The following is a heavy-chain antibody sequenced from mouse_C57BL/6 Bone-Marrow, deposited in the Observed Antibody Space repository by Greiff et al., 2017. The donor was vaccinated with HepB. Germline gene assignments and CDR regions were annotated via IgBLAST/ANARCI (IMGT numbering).Heavy chain of an antibody. CDR3: GRCGVTVPFAY. D-gene: IGHD1-1*01. V-gene: IGHV1-81*01. J-gene: IGHJ3*01. CDR2: IYPRSGNT. Sequence: QVQLQQSGAELARPGASVKLSCKASGYTFTSYGISWVKQRTGQGLEWIGEIYPRSGNTYYNEKFKGKATLTADKSSSTAYMELRSLTSEDSAVYFCGRCGVTVPFAYWGQGTLVTVSA. CDR1: GYTFTSYG.